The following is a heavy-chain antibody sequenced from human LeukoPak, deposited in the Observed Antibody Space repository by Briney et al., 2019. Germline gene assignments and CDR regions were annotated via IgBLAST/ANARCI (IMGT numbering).Heavy chain of an antibody. CDR2: ISSSGEFL. J-gene: IGHJ4*02. Sequence: GGSLRLSCAASGFTFSRQTMNWVRQTPGRGLEWVSSISSSGEFLYYADSVKGRFTISRDNAKNSLDLQMNSLRVEDTAIYFCARGGAVVVDYWGRGTLVTVSS. CDR3: ARGGAVVVDY. V-gene: IGHV3-21*01. D-gene: IGHD6-19*01. CDR1: GFTFSRQT.